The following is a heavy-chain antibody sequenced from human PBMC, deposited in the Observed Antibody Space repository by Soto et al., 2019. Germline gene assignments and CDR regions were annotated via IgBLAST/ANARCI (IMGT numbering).Heavy chain of an antibody. D-gene: IGHD2-2*01. CDR1: GYSFTIYW. CDR2: IYPGDSDT. V-gene: IGHV5-51*01. J-gene: IGHJ6*02. CDR3: AXRGYCSSTSCPAYGMDV. Sequence: RGESLKISCKGSGYSFTIYWIGWVRQMPGKGLEWMGIIYPGDSDTRYSPSFQGQVTISADKSISTAYLQWSSLKASDTAMYYCAXRGYCSSTSCPAYGMDVWGQGTTVTVSS.